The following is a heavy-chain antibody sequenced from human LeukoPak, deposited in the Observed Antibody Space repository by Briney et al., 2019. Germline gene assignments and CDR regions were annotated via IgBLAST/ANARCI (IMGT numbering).Heavy chain of an antibody. Sequence: ASVKVSCKASGGTFSSYAISWVRQAPGQGLEWMGWINPNSGGTNYAQKFQGRVTMTRDTPISTAYMELSRLRSDDTAVYYCARDQDYCSGGSCYAVDYWGQGTLVTVSS. J-gene: IGHJ4*02. CDR2: INPNSGGT. D-gene: IGHD2-15*01. CDR3: ARDQDYCSGGSCYAVDY. CDR1: GGTFSSYA. V-gene: IGHV1-2*02.